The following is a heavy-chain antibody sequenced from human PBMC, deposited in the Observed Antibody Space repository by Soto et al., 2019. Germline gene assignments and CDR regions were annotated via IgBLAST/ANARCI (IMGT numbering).Heavy chain of an antibody. Sequence: QVQLQQWGAGVLKPSETLSLTCGVYGGSFRGYYWSWIRQPPGKGLECIGEINHSGSTKYNPSLTSRVTISVDTSKNQCSLKLRSVTAAETAVYYWARGEYYGSGSDYRSGGSQHWFDHRGQGTLVTVSS. CDR2: INHSGST. V-gene: IGHV4-34*01. D-gene: IGHD3-10*01. CDR3: ARGEYYGSGSDYRSGGSQHWFDH. CDR1: GGSFRGYY. J-gene: IGHJ5*02.